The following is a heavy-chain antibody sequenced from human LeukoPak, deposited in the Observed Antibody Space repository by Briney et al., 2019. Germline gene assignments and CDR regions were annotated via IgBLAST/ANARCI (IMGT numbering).Heavy chain of an antibody. Sequence: SQTLSLTCAISGDSVSGNRATWNWLRQSPSRGLEWLGRIYYRPKWYSDYAVSVKGRITINPDTSKNQFSLLLNSVTPEDTAVYFCGRAGHDWGSDYWGQGTLVTVSS. CDR1: GDSVSGNRAT. CDR3: GRAGHDWGSDY. V-gene: IGHV6-1*01. J-gene: IGHJ4*02. D-gene: IGHD3-9*01. CDR2: IYYRPKWYS.